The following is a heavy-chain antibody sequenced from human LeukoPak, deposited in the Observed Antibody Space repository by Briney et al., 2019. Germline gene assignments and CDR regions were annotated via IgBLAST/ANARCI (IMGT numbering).Heavy chain of an antibody. CDR1: GFTFSSYS. V-gene: IGHV3-21*04. CDR2: ISSSSSYI. CDR3: AKAASGYSSGWYKYYFDY. D-gene: IGHD6-19*01. J-gene: IGHJ4*02. Sequence: GGSLRLSCAASGFTFSSYSMNWVRQAPGKGLEWVSSISSSSSYIYYADSVKGRFTISRDNSKNTLYLQMNSLRAEDTAVYYCAKAASGYSSGWYKYYFDYWGQGTLVTVSS.